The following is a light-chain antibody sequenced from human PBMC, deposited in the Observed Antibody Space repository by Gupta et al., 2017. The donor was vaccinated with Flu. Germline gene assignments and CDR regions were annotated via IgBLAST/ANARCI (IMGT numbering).Light chain of an antibody. Sequence: DIVMTQSPVSLPVTPGEPASISCRSSQSLLSRNGYSYVEWYLQKPGPSPQLLFFLGTHRASGVPDMCSGSGSGTDFLLKISRVEAEDVGIYYCMHALQTPRTFGQGTKLEIK. CDR1: QSLLSRNGYSY. V-gene: IGKV2-28*01. CDR3: MHALQTPRT. CDR2: LGT. J-gene: IGKJ2*01.